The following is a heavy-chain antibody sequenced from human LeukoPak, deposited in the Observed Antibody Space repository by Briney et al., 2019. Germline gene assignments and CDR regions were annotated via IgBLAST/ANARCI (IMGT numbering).Heavy chain of an antibody. CDR3: AKNLVAAAMDH. Sequence: GWSLRLSCAASGFTFSSNSMHWVRQAPGKGLEWVAFIRYDGSDKYYADSVKGRFAICRDNSKNTLCLQMSSLRAEDTAVYYCAKNLVAAAMDHWGQGTLVTASS. V-gene: IGHV3-30*02. D-gene: IGHD2-15*01. CDR1: GFTFSSNS. J-gene: IGHJ1*01. CDR2: IRYDGSDK.